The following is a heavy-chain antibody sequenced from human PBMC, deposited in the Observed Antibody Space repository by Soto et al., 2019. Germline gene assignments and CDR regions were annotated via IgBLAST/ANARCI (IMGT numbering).Heavy chain of an antibody. CDR3: ARAIVSLSYDILTGPPNYYYGMDV. CDR2: INPNSGGT. CDR1: GYTFTGYY. D-gene: IGHD3-9*01. Sequence: ASVKVSCKASGYTFTGYYMHWVRQAPGQGLEWMGWINPNSGGTNYAQKLQGWDTMTRDTSISTDYMKLSRLRSDDTAVYYCARAIVSLSYDILTGPPNYYYGMDVWGQGTTVTVSS. J-gene: IGHJ6*02. V-gene: IGHV1-2*04.